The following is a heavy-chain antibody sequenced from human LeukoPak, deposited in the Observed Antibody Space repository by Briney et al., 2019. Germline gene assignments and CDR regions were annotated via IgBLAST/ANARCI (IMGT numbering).Heavy chain of an antibody. V-gene: IGHV3-7*01. CDR3: ARLLGESTIYDL. D-gene: IGHD3-16*01. CDR2: IRQNGNEK. J-gene: IGHJ5*02. CDR1: GFTLNVHW. Sequence: GGSLRLSCTASGFTLNVHWVSWVRQAAGKGLEWVASIRQNGNEKYYVDSVRGRFTISRDNAENSVSLQMNNLRDEDTAMYYCARLLGESTIYDLWGQGTLVTVSS.